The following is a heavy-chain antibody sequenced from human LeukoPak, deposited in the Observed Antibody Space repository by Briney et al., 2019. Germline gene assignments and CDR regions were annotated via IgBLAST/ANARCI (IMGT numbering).Heavy chain of an antibody. CDR1: EFTFNNYA. J-gene: IGHJ4*02. D-gene: IGHD3-22*01. V-gene: IGHV3-23*01. Sequence: QAGGSLRLSCAASEFTFNNYAMSWVRQAPGKGLEWVSSISGSGGSTYYGDSVKGRFTISRDNSKNTLYLQMNSLGAEDTAVYYCAKSQGSGYYRGHIDYWGQGTLVTVSA. CDR2: ISGSGGST. CDR3: AKSQGSGYYRGHIDY.